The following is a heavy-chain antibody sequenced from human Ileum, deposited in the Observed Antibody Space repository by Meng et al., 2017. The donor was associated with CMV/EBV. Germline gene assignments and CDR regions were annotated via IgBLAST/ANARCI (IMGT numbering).Heavy chain of an antibody. V-gene: IGHV4-4*08. CDR3: ARAHGIPNGNYMFDF. CDR1: NASFNIYY. CDR2: ISSSGDT. Sequence: QVHLQESGPGLVKPSETLPSPCMVSNASFNIYYCSWLRQSPGKGLEFIAYISSSGDTNYNPPLRSRVAISIDTTKEHFSLRLTSVTAADTAVYYCARAHGIPNGNYMFDFWGQGALVTVSS. D-gene: IGHD1-7*01. J-gene: IGHJ5*01.